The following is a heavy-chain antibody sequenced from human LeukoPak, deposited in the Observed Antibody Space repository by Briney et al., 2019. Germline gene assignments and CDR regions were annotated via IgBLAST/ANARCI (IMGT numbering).Heavy chain of an antibody. CDR1: GYSFTSYW. CDR2: IYPGDSDS. J-gene: IGHJ4*02. D-gene: IGHD3-22*01. CDR3: ARTFDSSGYSEFDY. V-gene: IGHV5-51*01. Sequence: GESLRISCKGSGYSFTSYWIGWVRQMPGKGLEWMGIIYPGDSDSRYSPSFQGQVTISADKSISTAYLQWSSLKASDTAMYYCARTFDSSGYSEFDYWGQGTLVTVSS.